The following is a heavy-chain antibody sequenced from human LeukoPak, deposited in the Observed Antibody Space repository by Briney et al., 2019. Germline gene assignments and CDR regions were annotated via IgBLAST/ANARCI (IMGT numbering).Heavy chain of an antibody. V-gene: IGHV4-59*08. CDR3: ARHIGGGIEDMDV. Sequence: SETLSLTCTVSGGSIDTYYWSWVRQSPGKGLEWIGYIYVTGNRYNPYLQSRVTISVDMSRNQFFLKMSSVTAADTAVYYCARHIGGGIEDMDVWGKGTKVTVSS. J-gene: IGHJ6*03. CDR2: IYVTGN. D-gene: IGHD3-16*02. CDR1: GGSIDTYY.